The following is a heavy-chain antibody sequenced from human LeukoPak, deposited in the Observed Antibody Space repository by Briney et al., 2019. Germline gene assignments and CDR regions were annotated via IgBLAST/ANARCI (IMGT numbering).Heavy chain of an antibody. J-gene: IGHJ3*02. Sequence: ASVKVSCKASGGTFSSYAISWVRQAPGQGPEWMGGIIPIFGTANYAQKFQGRVTITADESTSTAYMELSSLRSEDTAVYYCARGPIVVEYFDIWGQGTMVTVSS. CDR1: GGTFSSYA. V-gene: IGHV1-69*01. D-gene: IGHD3-22*01. CDR3: ARGPIVVEYFDI. CDR2: IIPIFGTA.